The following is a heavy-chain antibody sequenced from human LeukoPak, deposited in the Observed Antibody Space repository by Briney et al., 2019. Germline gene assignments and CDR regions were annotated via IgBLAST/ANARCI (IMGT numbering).Heavy chain of an antibody. CDR3: ATDREVGRYCYDSSGYWKY. D-gene: IGHD3-22*01. J-gene: IGHJ4*02. CDR2: FDPEDGET. CDR1: GYTLTELS. V-gene: IGHV1-24*01. Sequence: ASVKVSCKVSGYTLTELSMHWVRQAPGKGLEWMGGFDPEDGETIYAQKFQGRVTMTEDTSTDTAYMELSSLRSEDTAVYYCATDREVGRYCYDSSGYWKYWGQGTLVTVSS.